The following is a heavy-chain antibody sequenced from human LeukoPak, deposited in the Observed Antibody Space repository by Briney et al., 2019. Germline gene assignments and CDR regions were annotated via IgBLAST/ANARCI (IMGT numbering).Heavy chain of an antibody. CDR2: ISSSSSYI. J-gene: IGHJ4*02. Sequence: GGSLRLSCAASGFTFSSCSMNWVRQAPGKGLEWVSSISSSSSYIYYADSVKGRFTISRDNAKNSLYLQMNSLRAEDTAVYSCARDPGGFPFDYWGQGTLVTVSS. V-gene: IGHV3-21*01. CDR1: GFTFSSCS. D-gene: IGHD3-10*01. CDR3: ARDPGGFPFDY.